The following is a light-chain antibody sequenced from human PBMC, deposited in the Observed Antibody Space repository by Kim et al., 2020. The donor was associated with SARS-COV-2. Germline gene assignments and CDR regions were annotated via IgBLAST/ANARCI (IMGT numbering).Light chain of an antibody. CDR3: QQYFSSRPT. CDR1: QTIGDSA. CDR2: DSS. J-gene: IGKJ1*01. V-gene: IGKV3-20*01. Sequence: EIVLTQSPGTLSLSPGERATISCRASQTIGDSALAWYQQKPGQSPRLLIYDSSIRATAIPDRFSGSGSGTDFTLTVSGLEPEDSAVFYCQQYFSSRPTFGQGTKVDI.